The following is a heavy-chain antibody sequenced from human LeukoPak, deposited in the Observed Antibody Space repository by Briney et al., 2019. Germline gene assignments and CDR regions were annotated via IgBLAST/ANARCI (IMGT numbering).Heavy chain of an antibody. CDR3: ARVSPNTVTTLRYFDY. CDR2: ISWNSRSI. J-gene: IGHJ4*02. V-gene: IGHV3-9*01. Sequence: PGGSLRLSCATSGFTFNDYAMYWVRQAPGKGLEWVSGISWNSRSIAYADSVKGRFTISRDNAKNSLYLQMNSLRAEDTAVYYCARVSPNTVTTLRYFDYWGQGTLVTVSS. D-gene: IGHD4-17*01. CDR1: GFTFNDYA.